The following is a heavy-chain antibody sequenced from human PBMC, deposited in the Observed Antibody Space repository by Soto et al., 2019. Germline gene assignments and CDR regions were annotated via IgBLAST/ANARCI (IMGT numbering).Heavy chain of an antibody. CDR2: ISAYNGNT. J-gene: IGHJ6*02. Sequence: GASVKVSCKASGYTFTSYGISWVRQAPGQGLEWMGWISAYNGNTNYAQKLQGRVTMTTDTSTSTAYMELRSLRSDDTAVYYCARDEEFLGVVLVPADGMDVWGQGTTVTVSS. CDR3: ARDEEFLGVVLVPADGMDV. D-gene: IGHD2-2*01. V-gene: IGHV1-18*01. CDR1: GYTFTSYG.